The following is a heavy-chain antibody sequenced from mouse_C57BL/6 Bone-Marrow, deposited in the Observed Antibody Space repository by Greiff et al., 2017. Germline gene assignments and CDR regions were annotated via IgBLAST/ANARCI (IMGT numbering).Heavy chain of an antibody. CDR2: ISNLAYSI. CDR3: ARHSSGAFAY. V-gene: IGHV5-15*01. J-gene: IGHJ3*01. CDR1: GFTFSDYG. D-gene: IGHD3-2*02. Sequence: EVKLMESGGGLVQPGGSLKLSCAASGFTFSDYGMAWVRQAPRKGPEWVAFISNLAYSIYYADTVTGRFTISRENAKNTLYLEMSSLRSEDTAMYYCARHSSGAFAYWGQGTLVTVSA.